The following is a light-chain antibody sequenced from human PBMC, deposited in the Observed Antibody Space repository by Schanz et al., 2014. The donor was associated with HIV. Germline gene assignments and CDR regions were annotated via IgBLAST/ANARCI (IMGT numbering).Light chain of an antibody. CDR3: ATWDDSLKGWV. J-gene: IGLJ3*02. CDR1: SSNVGSNT. Sequence: QSVLTQPPSASGTPGQRVTISCSGSSSNVGSNTVNWYQHLPGTAPKLLIYNTYHRPSGVPDRFSGSKSGTSASLAISGLQSEDEADYYCATWDDSLKGWVFGGGTKLTVL. CDR2: NTY. V-gene: IGLV1-44*01.